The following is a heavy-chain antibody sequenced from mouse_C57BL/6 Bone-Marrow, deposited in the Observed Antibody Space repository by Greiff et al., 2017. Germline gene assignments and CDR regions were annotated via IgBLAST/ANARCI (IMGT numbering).Heavy chain of an antibody. CDR2: FHPYNDDT. J-gene: IGHJ2*01. D-gene: IGHD1-1*01. Sequence: VQLQQSGAELVKPGASVKMSCKASGYTFTTYPIEWMKQNPGKSLEWIGNFHPYNDDTKYNEKFKGKATLTVEKSSSTVYLHLSRLTSDDSAVYYCARADDYGSSYYFDYWGQGTTLTVSS. V-gene: IGHV1-47*01. CDR3: ARADDYGSSYYFDY. CDR1: GYTFTTYP.